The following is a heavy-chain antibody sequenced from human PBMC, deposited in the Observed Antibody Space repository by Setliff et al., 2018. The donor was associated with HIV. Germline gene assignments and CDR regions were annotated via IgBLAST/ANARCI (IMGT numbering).Heavy chain of an antibody. V-gene: IGHV3-49*04. CDR1: GFTFGDYA. J-gene: IGHJ4*02. CDR3: TRVNHDYGNYILPGVDY. D-gene: IGHD4-17*01. Sequence: PGGSLRLSCTTSGFTFGDYAMSWVRQAPGKGLEWVGFIRSKGYGGTTEYAASVKGRFIISRDDSKSLAYLQMDSLNTEDTAVYYCTRVNHDYGNYILPGVDYWGQGTLVTVSS. CDR2: IRSKGYGGTT.